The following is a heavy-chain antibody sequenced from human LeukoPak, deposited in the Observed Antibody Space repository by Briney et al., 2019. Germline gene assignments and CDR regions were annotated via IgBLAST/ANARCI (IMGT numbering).Heavy chain of an antibody. CDR1: GFTFSSYG. V-gene: IGHV3-30*18. CDR2: ISYDGSNK. J-gene: IGHJ6*02. CDR3: AKDTCSSTSCYYYYGMDV. Sequence: GGSLRLSCAASGFTFSSYGMHWVRQAPGKGLEWVAVISYDGSNKYYADSVKGRFTISRDNSKNTLYLQMNSLRAGDTAVNYCAKDTCSSTSCYYYYGMDVWGQGTTVTVSS. D-gene: IGHD2-2*01.